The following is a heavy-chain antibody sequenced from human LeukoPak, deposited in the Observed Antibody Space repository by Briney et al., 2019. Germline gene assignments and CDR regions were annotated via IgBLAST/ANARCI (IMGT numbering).Heavy chain of an antibody. J-gene: IGHJ4*02. CDR3: ARDRGRSSFDY. CDR1: EFSVGSNY. V-gene: IGHV3-66*01. D-gene: IGHD1-26*01. CDR2: IYSGGST. Sequence: GGSLRLSCAASEFSVGSNYMTWVRQAPGKGLEWVSLIYSGGSTYYADSVKGRFTISRDNSKNTLYLQMNSLRAEDTALYYCARDRGRSSFDYWGQGTLVSVSS.